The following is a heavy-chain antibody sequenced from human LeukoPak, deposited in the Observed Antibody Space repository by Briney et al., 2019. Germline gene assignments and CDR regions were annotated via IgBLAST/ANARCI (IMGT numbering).Heavy chain of an antibody. V-gene: IGHV1-2*06. Sequence: GASVKVSCKASGYTFTGYYMHWVRQAPGQGLEWMGRINPNSGGTNYAQKFQGGVTMTRDRSMSTAYMELSRLRSDDTAVYYCAGEDNSSGYRPFDIWGQGTMVTVPS. J-gene: IGHJ3*02. CDR2: INPNSGGT. CDR1: GYTFTGYY. CDR3: AGEDNSSGYRPFDI. D-gene: IGHD3-22*01.